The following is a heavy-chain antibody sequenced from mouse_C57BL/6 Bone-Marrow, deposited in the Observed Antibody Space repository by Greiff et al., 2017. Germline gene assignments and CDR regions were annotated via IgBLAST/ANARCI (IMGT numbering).Heavy chain of an antibody. Sequence: VQLQQPGAELVMPGASVKLSCKASGYTFTSYWMHWVKQRPGQGLEWIGELDPSDSYTNYNQKFKGKSTLTVDKSSSTAYMQLSSLTSEDSAVYYCAREVYYGYFFDYWGQGTTLTVSS. CDR2: LDPSDSYT. CDR3: AREVYYGYFFDY. D-gene: IGHD2-2*01. V-gene: IGHV1-69*01. J-gene: IGHJ2*01. CDR1: GYTFTSYW.